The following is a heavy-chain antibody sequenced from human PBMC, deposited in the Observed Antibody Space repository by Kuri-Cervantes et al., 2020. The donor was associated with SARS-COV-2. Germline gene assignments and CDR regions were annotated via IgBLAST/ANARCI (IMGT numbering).Heavy chain of an antibody. D-gene: IGHD2-15*01. V-gene: IGHV3-21*01. J-gene: IGHJ4*02. CDR2: ISSTSSYI. Sequence: GESLKISCAASGFTFSSYSMNWVRQAPGKGLEWVSSISSTSSYIYYADSVKGRFTVSRDNAENSLYLQMNSLGVGDTAVYYCGRHRGYCSGGGCYSTGFSFDYWGQGALVTVSS. CDR3: GRHRGYCSGGGCYSTGFSFDY. CDR1: GFTFSSYS.